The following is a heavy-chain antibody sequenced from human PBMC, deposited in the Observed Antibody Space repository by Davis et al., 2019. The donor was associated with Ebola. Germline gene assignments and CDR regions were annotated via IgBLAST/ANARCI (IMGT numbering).Heavy chain of an antibody. J-gene: IGHJ6*02. CDR3: ARGQGLRFLEWLLSPRDYYYGMDV. CDR1: GGSISSYY. Sequence: MPSETLSLTCTVSGGSISSYYWSWIRQPPGKGLEWIGYIYYSGSTNYNPSLKSRVTISVDTSKNQFSLKLSSVTAADTAVYYCARGQGLRFLEWLLSPRDYYYGMDVWGQGTTVTVSS. V-gene: IGHV4-59*12. D-gene: IGHD3-3*01. CDR2: IYYSGST.